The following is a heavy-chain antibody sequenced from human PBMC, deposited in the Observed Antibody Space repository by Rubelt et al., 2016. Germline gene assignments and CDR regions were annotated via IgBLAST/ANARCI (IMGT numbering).Heavy chain of an antibody. CDR2: INAGNGNT. V-gene: IGHV1-3*01. CDR3: AGVIWGSGWSNNWFDP. D-gene: IGHD6-19*01. Sequence: QVQLVQSGAEVKKPGASVKVSCKASGYTFTSYAMHWVRQAPGQRLEWMGWINAGNGNTKYSQKFQGRVTITRETSASTAYMELSSLRSEDTAVYYCAGVIWGSGWSNNWFDPWGQGTLVTVSS. J-gene: IGHJ5*02. CDR1: GYTFTSYA.